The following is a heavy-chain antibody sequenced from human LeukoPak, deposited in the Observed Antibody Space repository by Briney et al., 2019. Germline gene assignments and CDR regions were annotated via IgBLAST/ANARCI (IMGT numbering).Heavy chain of an antibody. V-gene: IGHV1-2*02. J-gene: IGHJ4*02. CDR2: INPNSGGT. CDR3: ARGGVRCCSTSCYKFDY. CDR1: GYAFTGYY. Sequence: ASVKVSCKASGYAFTGYYMHWVRQAPGQGLEWMGWINPNSGGTNYAQKFQGRVTMTRDTSISTAYMELSRLRSDDTAVYYCARGGVRCCSTSCYKFDYWGQGTLVTVSS. D-gene: IGHD2-2*02.